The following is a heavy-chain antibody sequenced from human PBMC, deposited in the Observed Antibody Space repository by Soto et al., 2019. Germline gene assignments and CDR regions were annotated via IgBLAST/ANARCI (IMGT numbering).Heavy chain of an antibody. CDR2: IKQDGSEK. V-gene: IGHV3-7*03. Sequence: EVQLVESGGGLVQPGGSLRLSCAASGFTFSSYWMSWVRQAPGKGLEWVANIKQDGSEKYYVDSVKGRFTISRDNAKNSLYLQMNSLRAEDTAVYYCARLPDSSGYSVDYWGQGTLVTVSS. CDR1: GFTFSSYW. J-gene: IGHJ4*02. CDR3: ARLPDSSGYSVDY. D-gene: IGHD3-22*01.